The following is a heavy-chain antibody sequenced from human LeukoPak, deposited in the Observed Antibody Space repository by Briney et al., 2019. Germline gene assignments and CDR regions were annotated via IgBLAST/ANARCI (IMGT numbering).Heavy chain of an antibody. Sequence: AGGSLRLSCAASGFTFSSYGMHWVRQAPGKGLEWVAFIGYDGSKMYYVDSVKGRFTISRDNSENTLYLQMNSLRAEDTAVYSCVRYGSRYFDWFLPFDYWGQGTLVTVSS. CDR2: IGYDGSKM. J-gene: IGHJ4*02. CDR3: VRYGSRYFDWFLPFDY. CDR1: GFTFSSYG. V-gene: IGHV3-30*12. D-gene: IGHD3-9*01.